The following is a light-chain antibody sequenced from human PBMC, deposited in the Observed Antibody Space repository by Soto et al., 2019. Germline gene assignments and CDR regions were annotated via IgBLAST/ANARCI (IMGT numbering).Light chain of an antibody. CDR1: SGHSSYA. V-gene: IGLV4-69*01. J-gene: IGLJ2*01. Sequence: QLVLTQSPSASASLGASVKLTCTLSSGHSSYAIAWHQQQPEKGPRYLMKLNSDGSHSKGDGIPDRFSGSSSGAERYLTISSLQSEDEADYCCQTWGTGIQHVVFGGGTKVTVL. CDR3: QTWGTGIQHVV. CDR2: LNSDGSH.